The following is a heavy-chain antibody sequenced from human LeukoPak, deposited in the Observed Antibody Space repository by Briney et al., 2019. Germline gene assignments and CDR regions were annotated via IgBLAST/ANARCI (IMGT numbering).Heavy chain of an antibody. CDR3: ARVLSVGNYYDSSGYYGDAFDI. CDR2: ISAYNGNT. V-gene: IGHV1-18*01. J-gene: IGHJ3*02. CDR1: GYTFTSYG. Sequence: ASVKVSCKASGYTFTSYGISWVRQAPGQGLEWMGWISAYNGNTNYAQKLQGRVTMTTDTSTSTAYMELRSLRSEDTAVYYCARVLSVGNYYDSSGYYGDAFDIWGQGTMVTVSS. D-gene: IGHD3-22*01.